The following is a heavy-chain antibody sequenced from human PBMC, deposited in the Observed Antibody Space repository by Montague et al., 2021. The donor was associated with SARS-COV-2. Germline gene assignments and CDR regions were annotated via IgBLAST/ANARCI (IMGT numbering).Heavy chain of an antibody. CDR3: AKTAMGDYYYGMDV. Sequence: SLRLSCAASGFTFSSYAMHWVRQAPGKGLEWVAVISYDGSNIYYADSVKGRFTISRDNSKNTLYLQMNSLRAEDTAVYYCAKTAMGDYYYGMDVWGQGTTVTVSS. D-gene: IGHD5-18*01. CDR1: GFTFSSYA. CDR2: ISYDGSNI. J-gene: IGHJ6*02. V-gene: IGHV3-30*04.